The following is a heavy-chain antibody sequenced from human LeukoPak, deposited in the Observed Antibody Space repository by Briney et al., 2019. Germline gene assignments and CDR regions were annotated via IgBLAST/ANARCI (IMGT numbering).Heavy chain of an antibody. CDR1: GYTFTGYY. J-gene: IGHJ4*02. V-gene: IGHV1-2*02. CDR3: ARVPGQWPAQGFAY. CDR2: INLNSGGT. D-gene: IGHD6-19*01. Sequence: ASVKVSCKASGYTFTGYYMHWVRQAPGQGLECMGWINLNSGGTGYAQRFQGRVTMTRDTSISTAYMELSSLRSDDTAVYYCARVPGQWPAQGFAYWGQGTLVTVSS.